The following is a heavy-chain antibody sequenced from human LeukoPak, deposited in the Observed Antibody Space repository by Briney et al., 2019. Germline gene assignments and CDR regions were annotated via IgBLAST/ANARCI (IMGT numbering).Heavy chain of an antibody. V-gene: IGHV4-39*07. CDR1: GGSMRSHSFY. D-gene: IGHD3-9*01. Sequence: SETLSLTCTVSGGSMRSHSFYWGWIRQSPGKGLEWIANINYGGHTYYNPSVKSRVTLSVDVSKDRFSLNLTSVTAADTALYFCARTHFDSLGWFDPWGQGIQVIVSS. CDR3: ARTHFDSLGWFDP. CDR2: INYGGHT. J-gene: IGHJ5*02.